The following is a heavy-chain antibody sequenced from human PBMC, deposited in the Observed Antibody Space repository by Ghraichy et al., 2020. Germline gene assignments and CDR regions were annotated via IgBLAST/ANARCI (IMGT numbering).Heavy chain of an antibody. D-gene: IGHD1-26*01. CDR1: GFTFSSYG. Sequence: GGSLRLSCAASGFTFSSYGMHWVRQAPGKGLEWVAFIRYDGSNRYYVDSVKGRFTISRDNSKNTLYLQMNSLRGEDAAVYYCAKESSGSYYVDYWGQGTLVTVFS. V-gene: IGHV3-30*02. CDR2: IRYDGSNR. J-gene: IGHJ4*02. CDR3: AKESSGSYYVDY.